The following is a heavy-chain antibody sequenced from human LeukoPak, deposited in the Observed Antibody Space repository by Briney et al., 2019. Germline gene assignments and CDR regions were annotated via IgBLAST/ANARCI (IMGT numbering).Heavy chain of an antibody. CDR1: GFMFSSYW. Sequence: GGSLRLSCAASGFMFSSYWMHWVRQAPGKGLVWVSRINSDGSRTRYADSVKGRFTISRDNAKNSLYLLMDSLGAEDTAVYYCASYSGSFWGQGTLVTVSS. D-gene: IGHD1-26*01. V-gene: IGHV3-74*01. CDR2: INSDGSRT. CDR3: ASYSGSF. J-gene: IGHJ4*02.